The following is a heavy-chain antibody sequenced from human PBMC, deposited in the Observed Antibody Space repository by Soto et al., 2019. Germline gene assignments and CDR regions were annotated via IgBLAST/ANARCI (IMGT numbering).Heavy chain of an antibody. V-gene: IGHV3-7*03. CDR3: ARVKIAAAGTLWDY. Sequence: SMRLSCASCGVTVSSYWMGGVLQAPGKGLEWVANIKQDGSEKYYVDSVKGRFTISRDNAKNSLYLQMNSLRAEDTAVYYCARVKIAAAGTLWDYWGQGTLVTV. CDR2: IKQDGSEK. D-gene: IGHD6-13*01. J-gene: IGHJ4*02. CDR1: GVTVSSYW.